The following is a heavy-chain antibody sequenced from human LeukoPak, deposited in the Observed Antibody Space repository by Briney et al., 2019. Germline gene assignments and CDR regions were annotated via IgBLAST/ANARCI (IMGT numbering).Heavy chain of an antibody. V-gene: IGHV3-30*18. CDR3: AKPQTYGSETYYYYYYYMDV. Sequence: GGSRRFSGEASGLTFSTYWRHGFGQAPGKGRKGGPVISYEGSNKYYADSVKGRFTISRDNSKNTLYLQMNSLRAEDTALYYCAKPQTYGSETYYYYYYYMDVWGKGTTVTVSS. CDR1: GLTFSTYW. J-gene: IGHJ6*03. CDR2: ISYEGSNK. D-gene: IGHD3-10*01.